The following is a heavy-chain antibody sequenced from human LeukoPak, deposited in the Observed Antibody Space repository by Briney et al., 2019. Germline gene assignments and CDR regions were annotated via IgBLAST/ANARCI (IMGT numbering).Heavy chain of an antibody. D-gene: IGHD2-2*01. CDR2: INHSGST. CDR3: ARGVAPDIVVVPAATRGLDY. V-gene: IGHV4-34*01. J-gene: IGHJ4*02. CDR1: GGSFSGYY. Sequence: SETLSLTCAVYGGSFSGYYWSWIRQPPGKGLEWIGEINHSGSTNYNPSLKSRVTISVETSKNQFSLKLSSVTAADTAVYYCARGVAPDIVVVPAATRGLDYWGQGTLVTVSS.